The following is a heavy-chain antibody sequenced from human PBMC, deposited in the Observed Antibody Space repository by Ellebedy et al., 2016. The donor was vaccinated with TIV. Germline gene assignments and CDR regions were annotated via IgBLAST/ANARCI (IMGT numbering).Heavy chain of an antibody. CDR2: INSDGSST. V-gene: IGHV3-74*01. CDR1: GFTFSSYA. J-gene: IGHJ4*02. Sequence: GGSLRLXCAASGFTFSSYAMSWVRQAPGKGLVWVSRINSDGSSTSYADSVKGRFTISRDNAKNTLYLQMNSLRAEDTAVYYCARTPPSAGGFDYWGQGTLVTVSS. CDR3: ARTPPSAGGFDY. D-gene: IGHD3-16*01.